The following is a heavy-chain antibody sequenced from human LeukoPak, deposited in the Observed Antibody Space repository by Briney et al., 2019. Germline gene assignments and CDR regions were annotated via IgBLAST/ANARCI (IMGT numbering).Heavy chain of an antibody. CDR1: GGSISSSSYY. CDR3: ARGTLRYFDWLLAGRYYFDY. CDR2: IYYSGST. Sequence: SETLSLTCTVSGGSISSSSYYWGWIRQPPGKGLEWIGSIYYSGSTYYNPSLKSRVTISVDTSKNQFSLKLSSVTAADTAVYYCARGTLRYFDWLLAGRYYFDYWGQGTLVTVSS. J-gene: IGHJ4*02. V-gene: IGHV4-39*07. D-gene: IGHD3-9*01.